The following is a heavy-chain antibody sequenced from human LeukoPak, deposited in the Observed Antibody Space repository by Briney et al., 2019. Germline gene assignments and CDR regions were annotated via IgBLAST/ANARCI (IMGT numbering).Heavy chain of an antibody. CDR1: GFTFSIYA. V-gene: IGHV3-23*01. CDR2: ISGSGGST. Sequence: GGSLRLSCTASGFTFSIYAMSWVRQAPGKGLEWVSGISGSGGSTYYADSVKGRFTISRDTSKNTLYLQMNSLRAADTAVYYCAKALGYCSGGACHPDYWGQGTLVTVSS. CDR3: AKALGYCSGGACHPDY. J-gene: IGHJ4*02. D-gene: IGHD2-15*01.